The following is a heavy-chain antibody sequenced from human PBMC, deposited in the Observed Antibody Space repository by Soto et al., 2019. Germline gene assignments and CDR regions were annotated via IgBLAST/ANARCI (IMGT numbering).Heavy chain of an antibody. J-gene: IGHJ4*02. Sequence: GRSLRLSCAASGFTFSSYAMHWVRQAPGKGLEWVAVISYDGSNKYYADSVKGRFTISRDNSKNTLYLQMNSLRAEDTAVYYCARDLKTGDNWDFDYWGQGTLVTVSS. D-gene: IGHD7-27*01. CDR1: GFTFSSYA. V-gene: IGHV3-30-3*01. CDR3: ARDLKTGDNWDFDY. CDR2: ISYDGSNK.